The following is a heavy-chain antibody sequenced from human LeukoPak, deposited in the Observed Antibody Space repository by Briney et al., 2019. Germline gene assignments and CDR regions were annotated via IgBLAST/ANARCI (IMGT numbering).Heavy chain of an antibody. D-gene: IGHD3-10*01. CDR2: INPSGGST. CDR3: ARNLLLWFGELSHGVGYYYYGMDV. J-gene: IGHJ6*02. V-gene: IGHV1-46*01. Sequence: ASVKVSCKASGYTFTSYYMHWVRQAPGQGLEWMGIINPSGGSTSYAQKFQGRVTMTRDTSTSTVYMELSSLRSEDTAVYYCARNLLLWFGELSHGVGYYYYGMDVWGQGTTVTVSS. CDR1: GYTFTSYY.